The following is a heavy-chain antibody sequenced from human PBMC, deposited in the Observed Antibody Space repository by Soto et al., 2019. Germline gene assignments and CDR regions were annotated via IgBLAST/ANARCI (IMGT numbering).Heavy chain of an antibody. D-gene: IGHD2-8*01. CDR2: IFYSGNT. V-gene: IGHV4-59*01. CDR1: GGSISNSY. J-gene: IGHJ4*02. CDR3: ARDGYCTNGVCYGGGGPFDS. Sequence: PSETLSLTCSVSGGSISNSYWNWIRQPPGKGLEWIGYIFYSGNTNYNPPLKSRVTISVDTSKNQISLNLSSVTAADTAVYFCARDGYCTNGVCYGGGGPFDSWGQGTLVTVSS.